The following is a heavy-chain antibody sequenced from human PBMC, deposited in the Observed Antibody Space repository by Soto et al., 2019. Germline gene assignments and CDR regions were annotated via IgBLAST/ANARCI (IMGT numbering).Heavy chain of an antibody. Sequence: QVQLQESGPGLVKPSQTLSLTCTVSGGSIGSGGYYWSWIRQHPGKGLEWIGYIYYSGSTYYNPSLKSRVTISVDTSKNQFSLKLSSVTAADTAVYYCAREKYGDRYYGMDVWGQGTTVTVSS. CDR2: IYYSGST. V-gene: IGHV4-31*03. CDR3: AREKYGDRYYGMDV. D-gene: IGHD4-17*01. CDR1: GGSIGSGGYY. J-gene: IGHJ6*02.